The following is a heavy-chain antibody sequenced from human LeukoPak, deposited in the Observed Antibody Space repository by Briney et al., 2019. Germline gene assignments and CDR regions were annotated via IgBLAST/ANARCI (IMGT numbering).Heavy chain of an antibody. CDR1: GFTFSSYG. CDR2: ISYDGSNK. Sequence: GGSLRLSCAASGFTFSSYGMHWVRQAPGKGLEWVAVISYDGSNKYYADSVKGRFIISRDNSKNTLYLQMNSLRAEDTAVYYCAKEFAQWLVRYYFDYWGQGTLVTVSS. D-gene: IGHD6-19*01. CDR3: AKEFAQWLVRYYFDY. J-gene: IGHJ4*02. V-gene: IGHV3-30*18.